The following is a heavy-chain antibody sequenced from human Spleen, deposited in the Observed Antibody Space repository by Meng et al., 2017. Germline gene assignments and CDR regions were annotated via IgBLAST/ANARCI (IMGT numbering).Heavy chain of an antibody. CDR1: GYTFTSYD. V-gene: IGHV1-8*03. CDR3: ARFNSDWLPPDY. D-gene: IGHD3-9*01. CDR2: MNPNSGNT. Sequence: ASSKVSCKASGYTFTSYDINWVRQATGQRLEWLGWMNPNSGNTGYAQKFQGGVTITRNTYISTAYIELSSMRSEDTAVYYCARFNSDWLPPDYWGQGTLVTVSS. J-gene: IGHJ4*02.